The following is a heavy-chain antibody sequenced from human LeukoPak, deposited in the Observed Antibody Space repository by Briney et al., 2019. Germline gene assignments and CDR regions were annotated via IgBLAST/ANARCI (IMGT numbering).Heavy chain of an antibody. V-gene: IGHV4-34*01. J-gene: IGHJ4*02. CDR3: ARDLGDSSGWYFSY. D-gene: IGHD6-19*01. CDR1: GGSFSGYY. CDR2: INHSGST. Sequence: SETLSLTCAVYGGSFSGYYWSWIRQPPGKGLEWIGEINHSGSTNYNPSLKSRVTISVDTSKNQFSLKLSSVTAADTAVYYCARDLGDSSGWYFSYWGQGTLVTVSS.